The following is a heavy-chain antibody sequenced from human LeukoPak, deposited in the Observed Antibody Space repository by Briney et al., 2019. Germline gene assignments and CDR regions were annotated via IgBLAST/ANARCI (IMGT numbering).Heavy chain of an antibody. V-gene: IGHV4-61*02. CDR2: IYTSGST. D-gene: IGHD5-18*01. J-gene: IGHJ4*02. CDR3: ARDRGEYSYAYDY. Sequence: PSQTLSLTCTVSGGSISSGSYYWSWIRQPAGKGLEWIGRIYTSGSTNYNPSLKSRVTISVDTSKNQFSLKLSPVTAADTAVYYCARDRGEYSYAYDYWGQGTLVTVSS. CDR1: GGSISSGSYY.